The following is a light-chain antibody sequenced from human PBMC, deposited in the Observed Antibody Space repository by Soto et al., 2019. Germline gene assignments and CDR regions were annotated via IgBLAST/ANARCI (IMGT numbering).Light chain of an antibody. CDR3: AAWDDSLNGRL. Sequence: QAVVTQPPSASGTPGQRVTISCSGSSSNIGANTVNWYQQLPGTAPQLLIYSNNLRPSGVPDRFSGSKSGTSSSLAISGLQSEDEADYYCAAWDDSLNGRLFGGGTKLTVL. CDR1: SSNIGANT. J-gene: IGLJ2*01. V-gene: IGLV1-44*01. CDR2: SNN.